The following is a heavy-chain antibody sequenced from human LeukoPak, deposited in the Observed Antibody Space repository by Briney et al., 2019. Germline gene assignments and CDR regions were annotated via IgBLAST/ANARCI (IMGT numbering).Heavy chain of an antibody. CDR3: TTDPPYCTNGVCSEGDY. CDR1: GFTFSNAW. CDR2: IKSKTDGGTT. J-gene: IGHJ4*02. D-gene: IGHD2-8*01. V-gene: IGHV3-15*01. Sequence: GGSLRLSCAASGFTFSNAWMSWVRQAPGKGLEWVGRIKSKTDGGTTDYAAPVKGRFTIPRDDSKNTLYLQMNSLKTENTAVYYCTTDPPYCTNGVCSEGDYWGQGTLVTVSS.